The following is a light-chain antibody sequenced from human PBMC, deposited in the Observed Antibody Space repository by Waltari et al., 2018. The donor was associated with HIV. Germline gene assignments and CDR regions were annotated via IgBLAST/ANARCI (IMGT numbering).Light chain of an antibody. J-gene: IGLJ1*01. Sequence: QSVLTQPPSVSATPGQKVTISCSGSSSNIATNYVSWYQPFPGTVPKVLIYDNQKRSSGIPDRVSGSKSGTSATLDISGLQTGDEAHYYCGTWDTSLSAWIFGTGTKVTVL. CDR3: GTWDTSLSAWI. V-gene: IGLV1-51*01. CDR1: SSNIATNY. CDR2: DNQ.